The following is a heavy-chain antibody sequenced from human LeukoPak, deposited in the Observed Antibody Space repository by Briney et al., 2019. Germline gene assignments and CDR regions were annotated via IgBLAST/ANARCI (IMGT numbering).Heavy chain of an antibody. CDR3: ARGDVAGLYFDY. V-gene: IGHV4-39*07. CDR1: GGSISSSSYY. D-gene: IGHD6-19*01. J-gene: IGHJ4*02. Sequence: SETLSLTCTVSGGSISSSSYYWGWIRQPPGKGLEWIGEINHSGSTNYNPSLKSRVTISVDTSKNQFSLKLSSVTAADTAVYYCARGDVAGLYFDYWGQGTLVTVSS. CDR2: INHSGST.